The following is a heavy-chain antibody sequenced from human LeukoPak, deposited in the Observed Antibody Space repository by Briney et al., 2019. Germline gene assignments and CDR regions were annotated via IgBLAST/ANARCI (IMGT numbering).Heavy chain of an antibody. Sequence: SVKVSCKASGGTFSSYAISWVRQAPGQGLEWMGGIIPIFGTANYAQKFQGRVTITADKSTSTAYMELSSLRSEDTAVYYRARDQTYYDSRNWFDPWGQGTLVTVSS. V-gene: IGHV1-69*06. CDR2: IIPIFGTA. J-gene: IGHJ5*02. CDR3: ARDQTYYDSRNWFDP. CDR1: GGTFSSYA. D-gene: IGHD3-22*01.